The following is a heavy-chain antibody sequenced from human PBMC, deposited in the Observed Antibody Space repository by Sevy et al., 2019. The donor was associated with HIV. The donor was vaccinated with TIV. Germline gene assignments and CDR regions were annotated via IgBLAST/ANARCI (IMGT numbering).Heavy chain of an antibody. CDR2: ISYDGSNK. CDR1: GITFSSHA. V-gene: IGHV3-30-3*01. D-gene: IGHD4-17*01. Sequence: GGSLRLSCAASGITFSSHAMHWVRQAPGKGLEWVTIISYDGSNKYYADSVKGRFTISRDNSKNTLYLQMNSLRAEDTAVYYCARADIGDYSGEFDYWGQGTLVTVSS. CDR3: ARADIGDYSGEFDY. J-gene: IGHJ4*02.